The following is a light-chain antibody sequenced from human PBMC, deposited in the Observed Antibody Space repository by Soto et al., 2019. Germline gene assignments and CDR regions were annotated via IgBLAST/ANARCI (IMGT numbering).Light chain of an antibody. CDR3: QQSYSTPGT. J-gene: IGKJ2*01. CDR1: QSISSY. CDR2: AAS. Sequence: DIQMTQSPPSLSASVGDRVTITCRASQSISSYLNWYQQKPGKAPKLLIYAASSLQSGVPSRFSGSGSGTDFTLTINSLQPEDFATYYCQQSYSTPGTFGQGTKLEIK. V-gene: IGKV1-39*01.